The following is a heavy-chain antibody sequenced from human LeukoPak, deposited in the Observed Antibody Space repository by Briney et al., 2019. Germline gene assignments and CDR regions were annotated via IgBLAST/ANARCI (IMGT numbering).Heavy chain of an antibody. J-gene: IGHJ4*02. CDR2: VYHTGST. D-gene: IGHD3-22*01. V-gene: IGHV4-38-2*01. Sequence: SETLSLTCAVSGYSISSGYYWVWIRQPPGKGLEWIGSVYHTGSTYYHPSLKSRVTISLDTSKNQFSLRLTSVTAADTALYYCASHYYPSSGSLFDSWGRGSLVTVSS. CDR3: ASHYYPSSGSLFDS. CDR1: GYSISSGYY.